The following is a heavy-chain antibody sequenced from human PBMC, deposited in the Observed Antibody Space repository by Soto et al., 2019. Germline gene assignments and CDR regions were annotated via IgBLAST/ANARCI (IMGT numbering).Heavy chain of an antibody. CDR2: IYYSGST. Sequence: PSETLSLTCTVSGGSISSSSYYWGWIRQPPGKGLEWIGSIYYSGSTYYNPSLKSRVTISVDTSKNQFSLKLSSVTAADTAVYYCAREPLGYCSSTSCHAFDIWGQGTMVTVSS. J-gene: IGHJ3*02. D-gene: IGHD2-2*01. CDR3: AREPLGYCSSTSCHAFDI. CDR1: GGSISSSSYY. V-gene: IGHV4-39*01.